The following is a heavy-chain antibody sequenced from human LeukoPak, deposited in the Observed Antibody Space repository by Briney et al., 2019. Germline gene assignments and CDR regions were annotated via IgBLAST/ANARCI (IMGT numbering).Heavy chain of an antibody. J-gene: IGHJ4*02. Sequence: SETLSLTCTVSGGSISSVDYYWSWIRQPPGKGLEWLASIYESGSRYYNPSLKGRGTVSVDTSRNQFSLKLSSVTAADTAVYYCARRNDILTGYYSNFDYWGQGTLVTVSS. CDR3: ARRNDILTGYYSNFDY. CDR1: GGSISSVDYY. V-gene: IGHV4-39*01. D-gene: IGHD3-9*01. CDR2: IYESGSR.